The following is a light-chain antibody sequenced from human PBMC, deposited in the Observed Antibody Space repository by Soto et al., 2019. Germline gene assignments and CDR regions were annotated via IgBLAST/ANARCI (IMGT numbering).Light chain of an antibody. Sequence: DIQMTQSPSTLSASVGDRVTITCRASQSISSWLAWYQQKPGEAPKLLLYTASSLQSGVPSRFSGSGSGTEFTLTISSLQPDDFATYYCQQYNSYSRTFGQGTKV. V-gene: IGKV1-5*03. CDR3: QQYNSYSRT. J-gene: IGKJ1*01. CDR2: TAS. CDR1: QSISSW.